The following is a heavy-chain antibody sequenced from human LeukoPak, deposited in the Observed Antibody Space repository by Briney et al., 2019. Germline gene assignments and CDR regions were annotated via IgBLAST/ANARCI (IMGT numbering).Heavy chain of an antibody. Sequence: SVKVSCKASGGTFSSYAISWARQAPGQGLEWMGRIIPILGIANYAQKFQGRVTITADKSTSTAYMELSSLRPEDTAVYYCARDLAYCSSTSCFPEHYWGQGTLVTVSS. J-gene: IGHJ4*02. CDR1: GGTFSSYA. CDR2: IIPILGIA. V-gene: IGHV1-69*04. CDR3: ARDLAYCSSTSCFPEHY. D-gene: IGHD2-2*01.